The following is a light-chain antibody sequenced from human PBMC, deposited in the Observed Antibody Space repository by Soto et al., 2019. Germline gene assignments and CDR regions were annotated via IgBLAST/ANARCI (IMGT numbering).Light chain of an antibody. CDR1: QSIDSN. CDR3: YQYNNWPRT. V-gene: IGKV3-15*01. J-gene: IGKJ2*01. CDR2: GAS. Sequence: EVVLTQSPATLSVSPGQRATLSCRASQSIDSNLAWYQQKRGQAPRLLIYGASTRATDTPDRFSGSGSGTEFTLTISSLESEDFAVYYCYQYNNWPRTFGQGTNLEIK.